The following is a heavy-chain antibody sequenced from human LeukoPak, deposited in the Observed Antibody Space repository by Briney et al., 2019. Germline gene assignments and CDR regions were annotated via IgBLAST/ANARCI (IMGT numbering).Heavy chain of an antibody. CDR3: ARHFRPSPEYYFDY. CDR2: INPSSGST. D-gene: IGHD3-3*02. J-gene: IGHJ4*02. V-gene: IGHV1-46*01. CDR1: GYTFTSYY. Sequence: ASVKVSCKASGYTFTSYYIYWVRQAPGQGLEWMGIINPSSGSTNYAQKFQGRVTMTRDTSTSTVYMEVNSLRSEDTAVYYCARHFRPSPEYYFDYWGQGTLVTVSS.